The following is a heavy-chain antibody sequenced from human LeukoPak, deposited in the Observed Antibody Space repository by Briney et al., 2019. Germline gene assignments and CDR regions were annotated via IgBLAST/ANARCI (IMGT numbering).Heavy chain of an antibody. CDR2: IRSNAYDGTT. CDR3: TRDPPLWFGELNYGTDV. CDR1: GFTFGGYA. V-gene: IGHV3-49*04. Sequence: GGSLRLSCTASGFTFGGYAMSWVRQAPGKGLEWVGFIRSNAYDGTTEYAASVKGRFTISRDDSKSIAYLQMNSLKTEDTAVYYCTRDPPLWFGELNYGTDVWGQGTTVTVSS. D-gene: IGHD3-10*01. J-gene: IGHJ6*02.